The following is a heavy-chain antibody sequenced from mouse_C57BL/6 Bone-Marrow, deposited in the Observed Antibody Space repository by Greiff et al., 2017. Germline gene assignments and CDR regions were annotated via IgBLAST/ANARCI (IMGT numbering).Heavy chain of an antibody. CDR3: ARHRGYYLYFDV. J-gene: IGHJ1*03. CDR2: ISNGGGST. Sequence: DVKLVESGGGLVQPGGSLKLSCAASGFTFSDYYMYWVRQTPEKRLEWVAYISNGGGSTYYPDTVKGRFTISRDNAKNTLYLQMSRLKSEDTAMYYCARHRGYYLYFDVWGTGTTVTVSS. V-gene: IGHV5-12*01. D-gene: IGHD2-3*01. CDR1: GFTFSDYY.